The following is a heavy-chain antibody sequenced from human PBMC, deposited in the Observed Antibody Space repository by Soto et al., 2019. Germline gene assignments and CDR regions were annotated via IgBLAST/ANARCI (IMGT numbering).Heavy chain of an antibody. V-gene: IGHV4-59*01. D-gene: IGHD1-1*01. CDR3: AGATKSTLYLDY. J-gene: IGHJ4*02. Sequence: SETLSLTCTVSGGSITSYYWIWMRQSPDKGLEWIGSIYYSGSTNYNPSLRSRVTISIDTSRNQFSLKLTSVTAADTAVYYCAGATKSTLYLDYWGQGTLVTVSS. CDR2: IYYSGST. CDR1: GGSITSYY.